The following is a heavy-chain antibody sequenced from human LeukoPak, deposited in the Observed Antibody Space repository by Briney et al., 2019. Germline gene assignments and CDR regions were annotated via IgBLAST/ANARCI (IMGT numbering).Heavy chain of an antibody. CDR2: IRSKTDGGTT. Sequence: GGSLRLSCAASGFIFNNSGMSWVRQAPWKGLEWVGRIRSKTDGGTTDYAAPVKGRFTISRDDPKNTLYLQMNSLKIEDTAVYYCTTTNPFYWGQGTLVTVSS. CDR3: TTTNPFY. V-gene: IGHV3-15*01. CDR1: GFIFNNSG. J-gene: IGHJ4*02.